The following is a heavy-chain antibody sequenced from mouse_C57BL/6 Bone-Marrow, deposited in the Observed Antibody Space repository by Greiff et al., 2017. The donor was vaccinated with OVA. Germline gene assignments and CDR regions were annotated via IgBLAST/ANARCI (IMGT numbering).Heavy chain of an antibody. J-gene: IGHJ3*01. V-gene: IGHV14-4*01. CDR1: GFNIKDDY. D-gene: IGHD1-1*01. CDR3: TMDYGSSPFAY. Sequence: VHVKQSGAELVRPGASVKLSCTASGFNIKDDYMHWVKQRPEQGLEWIGWIDPENGDTEYASKFQGKATITADTSSNTAYLQLSSLTSEDTAVYYCTMDYGSSPFAYWGQGTLVTVSA. CDR2: IDPENGDT.